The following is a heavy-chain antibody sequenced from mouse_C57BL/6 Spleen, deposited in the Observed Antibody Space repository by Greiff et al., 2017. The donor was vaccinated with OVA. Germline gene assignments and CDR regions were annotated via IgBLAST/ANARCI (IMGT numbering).Heavy chain of an antibody. CDR1: GYSFTGYY. V-gene: IGHV1-42*01. CDR3: ARTLIYYYGSSPPFGY. D-gene: IGHD1-1*01. Sequence: VQLQQSGPELVKPGASVKISCKASGYSFTGYYMNWVKQSPEKSLEWIGEINPSTGGTTYNQKLKAKATLTVGKSSSTAYMQLKSLTSEDSAVYYCARTLIYYYGSSPPFGYWGQGTTLTVSS. CDR2: INPSTGGT. J-gene: IGHJ2*01.